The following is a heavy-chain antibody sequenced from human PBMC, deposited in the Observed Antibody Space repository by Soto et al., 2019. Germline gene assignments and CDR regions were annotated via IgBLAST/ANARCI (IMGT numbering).Heavy chain of an antibody. CDR3: AREVLGYCSSTSCYGYYYYGMDV. CDR1: GGSISSYY. D-gene: IGHD2-2*01. J-gene: IGHJ6*02. V-gene: IGHV4-4*07. Sequence: KTSETLSLTCTVSGGSISSYYWSWIRQPAGKGLEWIGRIYTSGSTNYNPSLKSRVTMSVDTSKNQFSLKLSSVTAADTAVYYCAREVLGYCSSTSCYGYYYYGMDVWGQGTTVTVSS. CDR2: IYTSGST.